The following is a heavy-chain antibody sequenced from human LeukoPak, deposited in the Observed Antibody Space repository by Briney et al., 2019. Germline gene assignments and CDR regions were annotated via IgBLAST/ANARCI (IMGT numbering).Heavy chain of an antibody. CDR2: ISGSGGIT. Sequence: PGGSLRLSCAASRFTFSSYAMSWVRQAPGKGLEWVSTISGSGGITYYADSVKGRFTISRDNSKNTLYLQMNSLRAEDTAVYYCAKAHTLCSSTSCYFDYWGQGTLVTVSS. V-gene: IGHV3-23*01. CDR1: RFTFSSYA. CDR3: AKAHTLCSSTSCYFDY. J-gene: IGHJ4*02. D-gene: IGHD2-2*01.